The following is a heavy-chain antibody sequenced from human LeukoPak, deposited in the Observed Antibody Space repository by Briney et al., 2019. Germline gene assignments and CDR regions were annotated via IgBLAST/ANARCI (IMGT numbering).Heavy chain of an antibody. CDR1: GGSISSYY. V-gene: IGHV4-39*07. CDR3: ARDTLEEGSSGAFDI. Sequence: PSETLSLTCTVSGGSISSYYWGWIRQPPGKGLEWIGSIYYSGSTYYNPSLKSRVTISVDTSKNQFSLKLSSVTAADTAVYYCARDTLEEGSSGAFDIWGQGTMVTVSS. J-gene: IGHJ3*02. D-gene: IGHD6-6*01. CDR2: IYYSGST.